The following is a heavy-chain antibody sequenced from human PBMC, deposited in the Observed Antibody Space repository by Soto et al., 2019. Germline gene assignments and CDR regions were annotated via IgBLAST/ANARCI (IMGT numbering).Heavy chain of an antibody. D-gene: IGHD5-12*01. CDR3: AKDGGGGYQPPNYYYYGLDV. Sequence: GGSLRLSCVGSEFTFSSHGMHWVRQAPGKGLEWVAVISYDGSYEYYTDSVKGRFTISRDNSKNTLYLQMNSLRGEDTSVYYCAKDGGGGYQPPNYYYYGLDVWGQGSTVTVSS. J-gene: IGHJ6*02. CDR1: EFTFSSHG. V-gene: IGHV3-30*18. CDR2: ISYDGSYE.